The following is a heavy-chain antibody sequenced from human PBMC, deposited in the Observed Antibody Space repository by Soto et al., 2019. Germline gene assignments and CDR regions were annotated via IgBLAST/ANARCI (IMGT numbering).Heavy chain of an antibody. V-gene: IGHV3-9*01. CDR3: AVSSPDIVVLPSSIYFTS. J-gene: IGHJ4*02. CDR1: GFTFDDYA. CDR2: ISWNSVAV. Sequence: PGGSLRLSCAASGFTFDDYAMHWVRQVPGKGLEWVSGISWNSVAVAYADSVQGRFTISRDHAKNSVDLLMDSLRPDDTALYFCAVSSPDIVVLPSSIYFTSWGPGTQVTSPQ. D-gene: IGHD2-15*01.